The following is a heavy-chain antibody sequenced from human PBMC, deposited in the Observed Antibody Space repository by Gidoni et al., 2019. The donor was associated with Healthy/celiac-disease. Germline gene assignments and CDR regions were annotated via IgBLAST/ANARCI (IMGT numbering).Heavy chain of an antibody. V-gene: IGHV4-4*02. CDR1: GGSISSSNW. CDR3: ARAGKGITMVRGVMYLDY. D-gene: IGHD3-10*01. CDR2: IYHSGST. J-gene: IGHJ4*02. Sequence: QVQLQESGPGLVKHSGTLSLTCAVSGGSISSSNWWSWVRQPPGKGLEWIGEIYHSGSTNYNPSLKSRVTISVDKSKNQFSLKLSSVTAADTAVYYCARAGKGITMVRGVMYLDYWGQGTLVTVSS.